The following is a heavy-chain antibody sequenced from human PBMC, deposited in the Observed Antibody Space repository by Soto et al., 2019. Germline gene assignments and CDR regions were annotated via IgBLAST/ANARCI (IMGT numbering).Heavy chain of an antibody. D-gene: IGHD3-22*01. Sequence: EVQLLESGGGLVQPGGSLRLSCAASGFAFSSHAMNWVRQAPGKGLEWVSGISGSGGRTYYADSVKGRFTISRDNSKNTLDLQMNSLRVEDTAVYYCAKGRYSYDSSGHDYWGLGTLVTVSS. J-gene: IGHJ4*02. CDR2: ISGSGGRT. CDR3: AKGRYSYDSSGHDY. CDR1: GFAFSSHA. V-gene: IGHV3-23*01.